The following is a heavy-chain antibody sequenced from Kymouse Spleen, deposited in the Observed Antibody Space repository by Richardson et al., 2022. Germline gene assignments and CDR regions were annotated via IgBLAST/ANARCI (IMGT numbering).Heavy chain of an antibody. V-gene: IGHV4-39*01. D-gene: IGHD3-10*01. CDR1: GGSISSSSYY. Sequence: QLQLQESGPGLVKPSETLSLTCTVSGGSISSSSYYWGWIRQPPGKGLEWIGSIYYSGSTYYNPSLKSRVTISVDTSKNQFSLKLSSVTAADTAVYYCARGLWFGELRGNWFDPWGQGTLVTVSS. CDR2: IYYSGST. J-gene: IGHJ5*02. CDR3: ARGLWFGELRGNWFDP.